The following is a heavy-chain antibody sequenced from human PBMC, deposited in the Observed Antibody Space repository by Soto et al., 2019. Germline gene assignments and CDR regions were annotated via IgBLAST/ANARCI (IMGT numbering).Heavy chain of an antibody. J-gene: IGHJ3*02. Sequence: QVQLQESGPGLVKPSETLSLTCTVSGGSISSYYWSWIRQPPGKGLEWIGYIYYSGSTNYNPSLKSXXTXSXXTSKNQFSLKLSSVTAADTAVYYCATFPALDAFDIWGQGAMVTVSS. CDR2: IYYSGST. CDR3: ATFPALDAFDI. CDR1: GGSISSYY. V-gene: IGHV4-59*01.